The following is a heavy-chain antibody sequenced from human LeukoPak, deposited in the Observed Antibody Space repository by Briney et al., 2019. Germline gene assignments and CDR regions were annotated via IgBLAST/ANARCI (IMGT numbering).Heavy chain of an antibody. J-gene: IGHJ6*02. Sequence: PGGSLRLSCAASGFTFSSYAMHWVRQAPGKGLEWVAVISYDGSNKYYADSVKGRFTISRETSQSTMYLQMNSLRAEDTAVYYCAREGSGYDLYYSYYGMDVWGQGTTVTVSS. V-gene: IGHV3-30-3*01. CDR2: ISYDGSNK. CDR1: GFTFSSYA. CDR3: AREGSGYDLYYSYYGMDV. D-gene: IGHD5-12*01.